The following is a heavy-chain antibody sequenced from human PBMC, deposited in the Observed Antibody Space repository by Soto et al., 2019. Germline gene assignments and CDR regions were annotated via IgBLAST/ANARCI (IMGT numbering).Heavy chain of an antibody. V-gene: IGHV5-51*01. CDR3: ARLAGTGNYYYYGMDV. Sequence: PGESLKISCKGSGYSFTSYWIGWVRQMPGKGLEWMGIIYPGDSDTRYSPSFQGQVTISADKSTSTAYLQWSSLKASDTAMYYCARLAGTGNYYYYGMDVWGQGTTVTVSS. D-gene: IGHD6-19*01. CDR2: IYPGDSDT. CDR1: GYSFTSYW. J-gene: IGHJ6*02.